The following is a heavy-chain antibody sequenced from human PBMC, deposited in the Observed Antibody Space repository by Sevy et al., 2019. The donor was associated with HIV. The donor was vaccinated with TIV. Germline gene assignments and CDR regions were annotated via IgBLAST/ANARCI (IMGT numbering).Heavy chain of an antibody. D-gene: IGHD6-13*01. CDR2: SGSGGNT. V-gene: IGHV3-23*01. Sequence: GGSLRLSCAASGLTFSSYAMNWVRQAPGKGLEWVSSGSGGNTYYADSVKGRFTISRDSSKNTVSLQMNSLRAEDSAIYYCAKGTLIGAAGLDAFDIWGQGTKVTVSS. CDR1: GLTFSSYA. CDR3: AKGTLIGAAGLDAFDI. J-gene: IGHJ3*02.